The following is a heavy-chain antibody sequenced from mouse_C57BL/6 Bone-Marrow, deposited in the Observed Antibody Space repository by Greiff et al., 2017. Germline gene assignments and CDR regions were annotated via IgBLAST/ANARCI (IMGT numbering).Heavy chain of an antibody. D-gene: IGHD2-2*01. CDR1: GYAFSSSW. CDR3: ASLYYGYDAARFAY. V-gene: IGHV1-82*01. J-gene: IGHJ3*01. CDR2: IYPGDGDT. Sequence: QVQLQQSGPELVKPGASVKISCKASGYAFSSSWMNWVKQRPGKGLEWIGRIYPGDGDTNYNGKFKGKATLTADKSSSTAYMQLSSLTSEASAVYFCASLYYGYDAARFAYWGQGTLVTVSA.